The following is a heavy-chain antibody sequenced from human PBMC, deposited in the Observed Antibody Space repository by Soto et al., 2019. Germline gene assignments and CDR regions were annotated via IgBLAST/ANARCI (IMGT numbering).Heavy chain of an antibody. CDR3: ARSVFP. CDR2: IYYSGFT. Sequence: QVQLQESGPGLVKPSQTLALTCTVSGGSITSGGYYCSWIRQHPGKGLEWIGSIYYSGFTYYNPSLKSRVTISVDTSKSQFSLKLSSVTAADTAVYYCARSVFPWGQGTLVTGSS. V-gene: IGHV4-31*03. J-gene: IGHJ5*02. CDR1: GGSITSGGYY.